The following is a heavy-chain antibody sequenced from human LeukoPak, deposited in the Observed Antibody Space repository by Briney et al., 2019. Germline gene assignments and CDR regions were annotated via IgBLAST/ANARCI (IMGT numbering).Heavy chain of an antibody. V-gene: IGHV3-30*18. CDR2: ISYDGSNK. D-gene: IGHD6-13*01. CDR1: GFTFSSYG. J-gene: IGHJ4*02. CDR3: AKVAAAGTIFTHLDY. Sequence: GGSLRLSCAASGFTFSSYGMHWVRQAPGKGLEWVAVISYDGSNKYYADSVEGRFTISRDNSKNTLYLQMNSLRAEDTAVYYCAKVAAAGTIFTHLDYWGQGTLVTVSS.